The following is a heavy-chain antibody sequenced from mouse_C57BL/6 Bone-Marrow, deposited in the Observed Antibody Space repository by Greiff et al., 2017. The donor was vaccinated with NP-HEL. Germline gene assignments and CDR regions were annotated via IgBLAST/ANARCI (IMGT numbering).Heavy chain of an antibody. J-gene: IGHJ4*01. CDR3: ARGGLRGSMVDY. Sequence: QVQLQQPGAELVKPGASVKLSCKASGYTFTSYWMHWVKQRPGQGLEWIGMIHPNSGSTNYNEKFKSKATLTVDKSSSTAYMQLSSLTSEDSAVYYCARGGLRGSMVDYWGQGTSVTVSS. V-gene: IGHV1-64*01. D-gene: IGHD2-10*02. CDR1: GYTFTSYW. CDR2: IHPNSGST.